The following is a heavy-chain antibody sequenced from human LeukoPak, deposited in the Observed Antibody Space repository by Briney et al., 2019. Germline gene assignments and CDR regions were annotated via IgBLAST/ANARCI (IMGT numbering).Heavy chain of an antibody. CDR2: IYYSGCT. CDR3: ARWGEYGSGSYYNQVPNWFDP. V-gene: IGHV4-59*01. Sequence: SETLSLTCTVSGGSISSYYWSWIRQPPGKGLEWIGYIYYSGCTNYNPSLKSRVTISVDTSKNQFSLKLSSVTAADTAVYYCARWGEYGSGSYYNQVPNWFDPWGQGTLVTVSP. D-gene: IGHD3-10*01. J-gene: IGHJ5*02. CDR1: GGSISSYY.